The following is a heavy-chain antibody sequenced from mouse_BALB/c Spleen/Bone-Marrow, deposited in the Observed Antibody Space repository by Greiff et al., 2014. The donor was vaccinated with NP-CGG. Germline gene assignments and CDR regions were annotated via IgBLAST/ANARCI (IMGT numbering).Heavy chain of an antibody. CDR3: AGGKPFAY. Sequence: VQLQQSGPELVKPGSSVKLSCKASGYTFTSYWMHWVKQRPGHGLEWIGEINPSNGRTNYNEKFKNKATLTVDKSSSTAYMQLSSLTSEDSAVYSWAGGKPFAYWGQGTLVTVSA. V-gene: IGHV1S81*02. D-gene: IGHD2-1*01. J-gene: IGHJ3*01. CDR1: GYTFTSYW. CDR2: INPSNGRT.